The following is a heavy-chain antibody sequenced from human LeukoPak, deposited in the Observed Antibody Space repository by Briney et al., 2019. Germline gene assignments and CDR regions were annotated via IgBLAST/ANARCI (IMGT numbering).Heavy chain of an antibody. J-gene: IGHJ3*02. V-gene: IGHV4-59*08. CDR1: GGSISSYY. Sequence: SETLSLTCTVSGGSISSYYWSWIRQPPGKGLEWIGYIFYSGSTNYNPSLKSRVTISVDTSKNQFSLKLSSVTAADTAVYYCAGHRSGSYRNAFDIWGQGTMVTVS. D-gene: IGHD1-26*01. CDR2: IFYSGST. CDR3: AGHRSGSYRNAFDI.